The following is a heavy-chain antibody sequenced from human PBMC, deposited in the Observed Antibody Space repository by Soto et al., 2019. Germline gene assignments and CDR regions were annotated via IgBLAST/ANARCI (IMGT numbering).Heavy chain of an antibody. D-gene: IGHD3-22*01. Sequence: SETLSLTCTVSLGSISTSTYYGSWIRQPPGKGLEWIGNIYYSGSTNYRPSLQSRVTMSVDTSKNQFSLKLISVTAADTALYFCASVYFDSSGYYFDYWGQGALVTVSS. CDR1: LGSISTSTYY. CDR2: IYYSGST. CDR3: ASVYFDSSGYYFDY. V-gene: IGHV4-39*01. J-gene: IGHJ4*02.